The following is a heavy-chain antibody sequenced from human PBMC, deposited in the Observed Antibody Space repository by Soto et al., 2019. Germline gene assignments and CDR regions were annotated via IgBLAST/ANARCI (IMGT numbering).Heavy chain of an antibody. V-gene: IGHV4-31*03. D-gene: IGHD6-6*01. CDR1: GASIGSGGYC. Sequence: KPWETLSLTCTVSGASIGSGGYCWTWIRQHPGKGLEWIGYISYSGSAHYNPSLKPRLTISLDTSKNQFSLKLSSVTAADTAMYYCAREEASRLERWFDPWGQVTLVTVSS. CDR2: ISYSGSA. CDR3: AREEASRLERWFDP. J-gene: IGHJ5*02.